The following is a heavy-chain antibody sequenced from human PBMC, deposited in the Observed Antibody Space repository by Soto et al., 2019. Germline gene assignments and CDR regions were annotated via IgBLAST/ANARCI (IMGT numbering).Heavy chain of an antibody. D-gene: IGHD6-6*01. CDR2: INHSGST. CDR3: ARVRAARGARDMDV. Sequence: SETLSLTCVVYVGSFSGYYWSWIRQPPGKGLEWIGEINHSGSTNYNPSVKSRVTISLDTSKNQLSLNLNSVTAADMAVYYCARVRAARGARDMDVWGKGATVTVSS. V-gene: IGHV4-34*01. CDR1: VGSFSGYY. J-gene: IGHJ6*03.